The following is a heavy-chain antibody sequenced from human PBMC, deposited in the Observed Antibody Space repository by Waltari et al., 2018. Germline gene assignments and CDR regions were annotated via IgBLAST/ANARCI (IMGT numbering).Heavy chain of an antibody. D-gene: IGHD3-10*01. CDR2: INPNTGGT. Sequence: QVQLVQSGAEVKQPGASVKVSCKASGYIFSGYDIPWVRQAPGQGLEWMGWINPNTGGTKYAHKFQGRVTMTRDTSIGTAYMQLSSLTSADMAVYYCARVYRSRGSGGYNWFDPWGQGTLVTVSS. CDR1: GYIFSGYD. J-gene: IGHJ5*02. V-gene: IGHV1-2*07. CDR3: ARVYRSRGSGGYNWFDP.